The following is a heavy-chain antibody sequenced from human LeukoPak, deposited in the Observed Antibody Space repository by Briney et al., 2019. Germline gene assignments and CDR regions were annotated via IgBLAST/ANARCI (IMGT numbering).Heavy chain of an antibody. V-gene: IGHV3-30-3*01. CDR3: ARDMEQQLTYFDY. Sequence: TGGSLRLSCAASGFTFSSYAMHWVRQAPGKGLEWVAVISYDGSNKYYADSVKGRFTISRDNSKNTLYLQMNSLRAEDTAVYYCARDMEQQLTYFDYWGQGTLVTVSS. D-gene: IGHD6-13*01. CDR2: ISYDGSNK. CDR1: GFTFSSYA. J-gene: IGHJ4*02.